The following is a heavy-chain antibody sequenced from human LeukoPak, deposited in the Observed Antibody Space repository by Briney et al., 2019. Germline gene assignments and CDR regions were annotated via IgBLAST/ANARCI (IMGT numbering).Heavy chain of an antibody. V-gene: IGHV3-30*18. CDR2: ISYDGSNK. D-gene: IGHD5-18*01. J-gene: IGHJ4*02. CDR3: AKDDRYSYGLYYFDY. Sequence: GGSLRLSCAASGFTFSSYGMHWVRRAPGKGLEWVAVISYDGSNKYYADSVKGRFTISRDNSKNTLYLQMNSLRAEDTAVYYCAKDDRYSYGLYYFDYWGQGTLVTVSS. CDR1: GFTFSSYG.